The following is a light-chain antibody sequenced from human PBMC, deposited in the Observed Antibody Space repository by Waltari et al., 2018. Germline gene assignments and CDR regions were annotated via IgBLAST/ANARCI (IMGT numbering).Light chain of an antibody. CDR3: QQYDNLPLT. J-gene: IGKJ4*01. V-gene: IGKV1-33*01. CDR2: DAS. CDR1: QDINNY. Sequence: DIQMTQSPSSLSASVGDRVTITCQASQDINNYLNWYQQKPGKAPKLLIYDASNLETGVPSKFSKSGSGTDFTFTISSLQPEDIATYYCQQYDNLPLTFGGGTKVDIK.